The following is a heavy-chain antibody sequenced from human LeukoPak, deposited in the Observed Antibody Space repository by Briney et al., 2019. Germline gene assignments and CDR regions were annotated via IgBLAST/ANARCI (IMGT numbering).Heavy chain of an antibody. J-gene: IGHJ4*02. D-gene: IGHD4-17*01. CDR2: IKQDGSEK. Sequence: PGGSLRLSCAASGFTFGSYWMSWVRQAPGKGLEWVANIKQDGSEKYYVDSVKGRFTISRDNAKNSLYLQMNSLRAEDTAVYYCARVPPYGDYRGDSQPADYWGQGTLVTVSS. CDR3: ARVPPYGDYRGDSQPADY. CDR1: GFTFGSYW. V-gene: IGHV3-7*01.